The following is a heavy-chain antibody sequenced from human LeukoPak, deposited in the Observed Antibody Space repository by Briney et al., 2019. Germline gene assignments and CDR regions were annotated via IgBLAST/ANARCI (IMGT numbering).Heavy chain of an antibody. D-gene: IGHD6-19*01. J-gene: IGHJ4*02. Sequence: SETLSLTCTVSGGSISSSSHYWGWIRQPPGKGLEWIGSIYYSGSTYNSASPKSRVTISVDTSKNQFSLKLSSVTAADTAVYYCARYHSYSSGYIDYWGQGTLVAVSS. CDR3: ARYHSYSSGYIDY. V-gene: IGHV4-39*01. CDR2: IYYSGST. CDR1: GGSISSSSHY.